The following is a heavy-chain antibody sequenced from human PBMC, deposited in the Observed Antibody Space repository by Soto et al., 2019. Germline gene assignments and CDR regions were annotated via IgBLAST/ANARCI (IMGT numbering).Heavy chain of an antibody. CDR3: VRGGADLYDYGLDV. Sequence: VQLLESGGGLVRPGGSVRLSCEASGFLVSQYGMSWIRQAPGKGLEWVSSMARSGGNADSGQVRFSTSRKNAENILVLEVASMRFDDTAVYYCVRGGADLYDYGLDVWGPGTTVIVS. J-gene: IGHJ6*02. CDR2: MARSGG. D-gene: IGHD5-12*01. V-gene: IGHV3-23*01. CDR1: GFLVSQYG.